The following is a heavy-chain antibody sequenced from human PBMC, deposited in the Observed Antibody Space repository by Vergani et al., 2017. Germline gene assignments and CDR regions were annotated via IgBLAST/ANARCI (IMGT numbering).Heavy chain of an antibody. CDR2: IYHSGSP. CDR1: GYSISSGYY. J-gene: IGHJ2*01. CDR3: ARPYDGRVDFWYFDL. Sequence: QVQLQESGPGLVKPSETLSLTCAVSGYSISSGYYWGWIRQSPGKGLEWIGSIYHSGSPYYNPSLKTRGTISADTSKNQLSLKLNSVTAADTAVYYCARPYDGRVDFWYFDLWSRGTLVTVSS. D-gene: IGHD3-22*01. V-gene: IGHV4-38-2*01.